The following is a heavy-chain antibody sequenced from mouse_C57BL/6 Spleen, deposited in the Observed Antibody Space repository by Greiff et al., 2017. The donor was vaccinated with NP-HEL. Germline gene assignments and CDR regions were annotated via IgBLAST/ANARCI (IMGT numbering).Heavy chain of an antibody. V-gene: IGHV2-3*01. CDR3: AKRGTGTDFAY. D-gene: IGHD4-1*01. Sequence: VKVVESGPGLVAPSQSLSISCTVSGFSLTSYGVSWVRQPPGKGLEWLGVIWGDGSTNYHSALISRLSISKDNSKSQVFLKLNRLQTDDTATYYCAKRGTGTDFAYWGQGTLVTVSA. CDR2: IWGDGST. J-gene: IGHJ3*01. CDR1: GFSLTSYG.